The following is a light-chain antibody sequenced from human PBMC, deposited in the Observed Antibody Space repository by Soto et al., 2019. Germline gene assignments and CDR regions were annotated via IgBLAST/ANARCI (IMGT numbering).Light chain of an antibody. CDR1: RTISGS. CDR3: QQSYTTPLT. Sequence: DIPMTQCPSSMSESXGDRVTIGFRASRTISGSLNGYQQKPGRAPELXXYAASYLGNGGPSRFSGSGSGTYFTRTISSLQPEDLATYYCQQSYTTPLTFGGGTKVDIK. CDR2: AAS. V-gene: IGKV1-39*01. J-gene: IGKJ4*01.